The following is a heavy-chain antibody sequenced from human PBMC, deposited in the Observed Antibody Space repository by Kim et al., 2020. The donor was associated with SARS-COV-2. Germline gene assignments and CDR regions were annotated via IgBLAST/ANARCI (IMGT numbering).Heavy chain of an antibody. CDR2: INHSGST. J-gene: IGHJ4*02. D-gene: IGHD4-17*01. Sequence: SETLSLTCAVYGGSFSGYYWSWIRQPPGKGLEWIGEINHSGSTNYNPSLKSRVTISVDTSKNQFSLKLSSVTAADTAVYYCARETTVTTRGVVDYWGQGTLVTVSS. CDR1: GGSFSGYY. CDR3: ARETTVTTRGVVDY. V-gene: IGHV4-34*01.